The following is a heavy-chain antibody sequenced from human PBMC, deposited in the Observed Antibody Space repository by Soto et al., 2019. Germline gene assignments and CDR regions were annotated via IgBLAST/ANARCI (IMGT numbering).Heavy chain of an antibody. CDR3: ARDRVNYYDSSGYHTLDY. J-gene: IGHJ4*02. D-gene: IGHD3-22*01. CDR2: IIPIFGTA. CDR1: GGTFSSYA. V-gene: IGHV1-69*13. Sequence: ASVKVSCKASGGTFSSYAISWVRQAPGQGLEWMGGIIPIFGTANYAQKFQGRVTITADESTSTAYMELSSLRSEDTAVYYCARDRVNYYDSSGYHTLDYWGQGTLVTVSS.